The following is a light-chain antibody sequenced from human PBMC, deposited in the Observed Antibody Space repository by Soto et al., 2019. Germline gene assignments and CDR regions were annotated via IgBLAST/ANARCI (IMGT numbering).Light chain of an antibody. CDR2: GAS. CDR3: HQYGISPRT. Sequence: EIVLTQSPGTLSLSPGERATLSCRASQSVSSIFLAWYQHKPGQAPRLLIYGASTRATGIPDRFSGSGSGTDFSLTISRLEPEDFAVYYCHQYGISPRTFGHGTRVEIK. V-gene: IGKV3-20*01. J-gene: IGKJ1*01. CDR1: QSVSSIF.